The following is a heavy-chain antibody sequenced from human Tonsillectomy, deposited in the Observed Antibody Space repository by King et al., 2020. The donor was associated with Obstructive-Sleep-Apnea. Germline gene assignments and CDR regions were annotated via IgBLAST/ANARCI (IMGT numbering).Heavy chain of an antibody. D-gene: IGHD2-15*01. CDR2: INPKSGGT. V-gene: IGHV1-2*04. Sequence: VQLVESGAEVKKPGASVKVSCKASGYTFTGYYMYWVRQAPGQGLVGMVWINPKSGGTNYGQKFQGWVTMTRETSISTDYMELRRLRSDDTAVYYCAGGPVVVVAATVDWFDSWGQGTRVTVSS. CDR3: AGGPVVVVAATVDWFDS. CDR1: GYTFTGYY. J-gene: IGHJ5*01.